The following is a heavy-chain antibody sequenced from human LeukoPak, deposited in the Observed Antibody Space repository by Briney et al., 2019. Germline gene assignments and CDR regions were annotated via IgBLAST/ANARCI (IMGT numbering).Heavy chain of an antibody. D-gene: IGHD2-21*02. CDR3: ARLGDSSDY. Sequence: PGGSLRPSCGVSGFTFSSNWTHWVRQAPGKGLVWVSRINSDGSSTSYADSVKGRFTISRDNAKNTLYLQMNSLRAEDTAVYYCARLGDSSDYWCQGHGVTVSS. J-gene: IGHJ4*02. CDR1: GFTFSSNW. V-gene: IGHV3-74*01. CDR2: INSDGSST.